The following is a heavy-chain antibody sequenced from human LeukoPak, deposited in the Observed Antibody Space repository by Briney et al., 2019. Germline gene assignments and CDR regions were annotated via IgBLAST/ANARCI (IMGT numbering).Heavy chain of an antibody. D-gene: IGHD6-13*01. V-gene: IGHV3-72*01. CDR1: GFAITDHH. Sequence: GGSLRLSCAASGFAITDHHMDWVRQAPGKGMEWVGRSQTTKPNSCTTEYAASVKGRFTISRDDSKNSLYLQLNSLKTEDTAVYYCVRVVTTCSGWYRFDNWRQGTLVTVSS. CDR2: SQTTKPNSCTT. CDR3: VRVVTTCSGWYRFDN. J-gene: IGHJ4*02.